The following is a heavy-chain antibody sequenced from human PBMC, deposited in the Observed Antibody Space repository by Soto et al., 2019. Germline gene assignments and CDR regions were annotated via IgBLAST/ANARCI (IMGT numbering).Heavy chain of an antibody. CDR2: IYHSGST. D-gene: IGHD2-2*01. Sequence: QVQLQESGPGLVKPSGTLSLTCAVSSGSISSSNWWSWVRQPPGKGLEWIGEIYHSGSTNYNPSLKSRVTISVDKSKNQFSLKLSSVTAADTAVYYCASRAAADCYYYYYMDVWGKGTTVTVSS. J-gene: IGHJ6*03. V-gene: IGHV4-4*02. CDR3: ASRAAADCYYYYYMDV. CDR1: SGSISSSNW.